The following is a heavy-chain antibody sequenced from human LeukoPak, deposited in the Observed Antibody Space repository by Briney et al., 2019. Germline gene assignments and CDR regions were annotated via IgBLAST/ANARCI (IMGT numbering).Heavy chain of an antibody. D-gene: IGHD3-16*02. CDR1: GGSISSTSYY. V-gene: IGHV4-39*07. CDR2: IYYSGST. J-gene: IGHJ4*02. Sequence: ASETLSLTCTVSGGSISSTSYYWGWIRQPPGKGLEWIGSIYYSGSTYYNPSLKSRVTISVDTSKNQFSLKLSSVTAADTAVYYCARAGMITFGGVIVKGPVDYWGQGTLVTVSS. CDR3: ARAGMITFGGVIVKGPVDY.